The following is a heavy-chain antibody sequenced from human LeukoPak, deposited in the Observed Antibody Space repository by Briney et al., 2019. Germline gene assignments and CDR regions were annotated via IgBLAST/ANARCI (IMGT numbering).Heavy chain of an antibody. CDR1: GGKFSHYA. D-gene: IGHD2/OR15-2a*01. J-gene: IGHJ4*02. CDR3: ARGHTIVCPLAY. V-gene: IGHV1-69*04. Sequence: GASVKVSCKDSGGKFSHYAVDWVRQTPGQGLEGMGRIIPLVGLADYAQTFQGRVTITADKSTSTVYMELRSLTSDDTGVYYCARGHTIVCPLAYWGQGTVVSVS. CDR2: IIPLVGLA.